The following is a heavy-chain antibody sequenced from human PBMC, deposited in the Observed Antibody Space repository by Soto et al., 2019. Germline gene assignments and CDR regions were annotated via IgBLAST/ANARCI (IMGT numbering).Heavy chain of an antibody. D-gene: IGHD3-10*01. V-gene: IGHV3-11*01. CDR2: ISSSGTID. Sequence: QVQLVESGGGLVKPGGSLRLSCVASGFTLSDYYMSWIRQAPGKGLEWVSYISSSGTIDNYADSVKGRFTISRDNAKNSLLLQMNGLRAADTAVYYCARRTMGNYYYMDVWGKGTTVTVSS. CDR3: ARRTMGNYYYMDV. CDR1: GFTLSDYY. J-gene: IGHJ6*03.